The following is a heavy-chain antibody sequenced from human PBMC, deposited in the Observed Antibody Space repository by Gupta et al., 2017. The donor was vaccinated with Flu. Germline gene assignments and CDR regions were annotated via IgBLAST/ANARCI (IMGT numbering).Heavy chain of an antibody. D-gene: IGHD6-13*01. V-gene: IGHV3-30*18. CDR2: ISYDGSNT. CDR1: TCG. CDR3: TKDYSLQYGNWFDP. J-gene: IGHJ5*02. Sequence: TCGRPCVRQAPGKGLEWVAAISYDGSNTYYADSVKGRFTISRDNTKNTLYLQMNSLRAEDAALYYCTKDYSLQYGNWFDPWGQGTPVTVSS.